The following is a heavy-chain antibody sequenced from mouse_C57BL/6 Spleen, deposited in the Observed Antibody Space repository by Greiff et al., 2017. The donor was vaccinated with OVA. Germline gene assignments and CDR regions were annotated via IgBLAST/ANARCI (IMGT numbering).Heavy chain of an antibody. V-gene: IGHV5-4*01. D-gene: IGHD2-5*01. CDR2: ISDGGSYT. CDR1: GFTFSSYA. J-gene: IGHJ4*01. Sequence: EVQGVESGGGLVKPGGSLKLSCAASGFTFSSYAMSWVRQTPEKRLEWVATISDGGSYTYYPDNVKGRFTISRDNAKNNLYLQMSHLKSEDTAMYYCARDGSNYYYAMDYWGQGTSVTVSS. CDR3: ARDGSNYYYAMDY.